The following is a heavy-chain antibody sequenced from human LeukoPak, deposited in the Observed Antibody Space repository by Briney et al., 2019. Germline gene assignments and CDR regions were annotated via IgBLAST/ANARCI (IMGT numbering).Heavy chain of an antibody. V-gene: IGHV6-1*01. Sequence: SQTLSLTCAISGDSVSSNSAAWNWIRQPPSRCLEWLGRTYYRSKRYNDYAVTVKSRITIKPDTSKNQFSLRLNSVTPEDTAVYYCASNWNYFPADDAFDIWGQGTMVTVSS. CDR3: ASNWNYFPADDAFDI. CDR1: GDSVSSNSAA. D-gene: IGHD1-7*01. CDR2: TYYRSKRYN. J-gene: IGHJ3*02.